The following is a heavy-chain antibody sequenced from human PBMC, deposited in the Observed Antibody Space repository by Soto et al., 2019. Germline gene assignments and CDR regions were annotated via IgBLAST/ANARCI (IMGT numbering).Heavy chain of an antibody. CDR2: IYPADSDN. CDR3: ARTGRSGLRWLDFFDP. Sequence: GESLKISCETSGFTFTNYWIVWVRQVPGKGLEWMGLIYPADSDNRYNPSFQGQVTISADTSTNTAFLHWSSLSASDSATYFCARTGRSGLRWLDFFDPWGQGTLVTVSS. V-gene: IGHV5-51*01. J-gene: IGHJ5*02. CDR1: GFTFTNYW. D-gene: IGHD4-17*01.